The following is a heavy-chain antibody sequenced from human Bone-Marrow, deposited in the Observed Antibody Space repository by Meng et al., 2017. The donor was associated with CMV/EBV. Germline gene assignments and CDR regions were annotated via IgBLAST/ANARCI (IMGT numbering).Heavy chain of an antibody. J-gene: IGHJ3*02. Sequence: GGSLRLSCAASGFIFSSYSMNWVRQAPGKGLEWVSSISSSSSYIYYADSVKGRFTISRDNAKNSLYLQMNSLRAEDTAVYYCAVDCSSTSCYFINDAFDIWGQGTMVTVSS. V-gene: IGHV3-21*01. CDR1: GFIFSSYS. CDR2: ISSSSSYI. D-gene: IGHD2-2*01. CDR3: AVDCSSTSCYFINDAFDI.